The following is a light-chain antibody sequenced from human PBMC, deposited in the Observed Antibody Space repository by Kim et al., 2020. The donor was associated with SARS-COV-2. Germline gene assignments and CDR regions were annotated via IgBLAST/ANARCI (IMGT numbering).Light chain of an antibody. J-gene: IGLJ1*01. CDR3: FLYYTDSYV. CDR2: DTT. CDR1: TGAVTSGHY. Sequence: QAVVTQEPSLTVSPGGTVTLTCGSSTGAVTSGHYPLWLQQKPGQAPRTLIYDTTYKHSWTPARFSGSLLGEKAALTLSGAQPEDEAEYYCFLYYTDSYVFGTGTKVTVL. V-gene: IGLV7-46*01.